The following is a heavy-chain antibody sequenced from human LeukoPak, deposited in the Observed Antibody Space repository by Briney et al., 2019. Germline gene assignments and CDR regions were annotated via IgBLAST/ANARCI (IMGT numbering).Heavy chain of an antibody. CDR3: ARDMRQQLVSDY. D-gene: IGHD6-13*01. Sequence: PGGSLRLSCAASGFTFSSYSMNWVRQAPGKGLEWVSSISSSSSYIYYADSVKGRFTISRDNAKNSLYLQMNSLRAEDTAVYYCARDMRQQLVSDYWGQGTLVTVSS. CDR1: GFTFSSYS. V-gene: IGHV3-21*01. J-gene: IGHJ4*02. CDR2: ISSSSSYI.